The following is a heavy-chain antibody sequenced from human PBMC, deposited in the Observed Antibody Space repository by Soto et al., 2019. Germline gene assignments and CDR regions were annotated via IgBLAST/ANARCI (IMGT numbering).Heavy chain of an antibody. CDR3: SEAESPYTAYFSHY. CDR1: GFPSEEFA. D-gene: IGHD2-8*01. J-gene: IGHJ4*02. V-gene: IGHV3-49*04. Sequence: SLSCTGSGFPSEEFAIKLVREAPGNRLGRVGLIRNQSYQDTTKSAAAVKGNFTPSRDTSNGIAYLQMNSRNIEDAAVYYWSEAESPYTAYFSHYWGQGTPVTVSS. CDR2: IRNQSYQDTT.